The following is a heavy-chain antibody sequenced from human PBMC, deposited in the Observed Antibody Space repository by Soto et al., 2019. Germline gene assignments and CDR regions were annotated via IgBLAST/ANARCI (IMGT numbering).Heavy chain of an antibody. J-gene: IGHJ4*02. Sequence: QVQLVQSGAEVKKPGASVKVSCKASGYTFTDYYMHWVRQAPGQGLELMGCINPKSGGTNYAQKFQGRVTMNRDTSISTAYMELSRLRSDDTAVYYCARNWNHFDYWGQGTLVTVSS. V-gene: IGHV1-2*02. CDR3: ARNWNHFDY. D-gene: IGHD1-1*01. CDR1: GYTFTDYY. CDR2: INPKSGGT.